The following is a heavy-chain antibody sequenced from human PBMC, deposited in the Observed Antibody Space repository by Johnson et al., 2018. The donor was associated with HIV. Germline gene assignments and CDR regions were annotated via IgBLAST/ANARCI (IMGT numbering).Heavy chain of an antibody. CDR2: ISGSGGST. D-gene: IGHD4-11*01. V-gene: IGHV3-23*04. J-gene: IGHJ3*02. CDR3: AKDTRMTTVTPGALNI. CDR1: GFTFSSYA. Sequence: VQLVESGGGLVQPGGSLRLSCAASGFTFSSYAMSWVRQAPGKGLEWVSAISGSGGSTYYADSVKGRFTISRDNSKNTLYVQMNSLRAEDTAVYYCAKDTRMTTVTPGALNIWGQGTMVTVSS.